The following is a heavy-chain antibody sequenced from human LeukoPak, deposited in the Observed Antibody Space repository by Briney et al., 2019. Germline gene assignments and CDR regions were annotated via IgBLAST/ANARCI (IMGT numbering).Heavy chain of an antibody. CDR1: GFTFSSYS. V-gene: IGHV3-21*01. Sequence: GGSLRLSCAASGFTFSSYSMNWVRQAPGKGLEWVSSISSSSSYMYYADSVKGRFTISRDNAKNSLYLQMNSLRAEDTAVYYCARSSFQLHQNWFDPWGQGTLVTVSS. CDR3: ARSSFQLHQNWFDP. J-gene: IGHJ5*02. CDR2: ISSSSSYM. D-gene: IGHD2-2*01.